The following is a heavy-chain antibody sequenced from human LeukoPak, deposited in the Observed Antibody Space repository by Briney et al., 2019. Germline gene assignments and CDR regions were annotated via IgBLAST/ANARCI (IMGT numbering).Heavy chain of an antibody. CDR3: TREVYSSSRPADAFDI. J-gene: IGHJ3*02. CDR1: GFTFSSYD. CDR2: IGTAGDT. Sequence: GGSLRLSCAASGFTFSSYDMHWVRQATGKGLEWVSAIGTAGDTYYPGSVKGRFTISRDNAKNSLYLQMNSLRAEDTAVYYCTREVYSSSRPADAFDIWGQGTVVTVSS. V-gene: IGHV3-13*01. D-gene: IGHD6-13*01.